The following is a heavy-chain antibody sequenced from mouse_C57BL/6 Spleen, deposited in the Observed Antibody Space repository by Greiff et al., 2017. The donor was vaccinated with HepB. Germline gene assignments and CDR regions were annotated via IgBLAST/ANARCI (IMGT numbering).Heavy chain of an antibody. D-gene: IGHD1-1*01. J-gene: IGHJ4*01. CDR1: GFNIKDYY. CDR2: IDPEDGDT. Sequence: VQLKQSGAELVRPGASVKLSCTASGFNIKDYYMHWVKQRPEQGLEWIGRIDPEDGDTEYAPKFQGKATMTADTSSNTAYLQLSSLTSDDTAVYYCTIGFITTVVATSDYAMDYWGQGTSVTVSS. V-gene: IGHV14-1*01. CDR3: TIGFITTVVATSDYAMDY.